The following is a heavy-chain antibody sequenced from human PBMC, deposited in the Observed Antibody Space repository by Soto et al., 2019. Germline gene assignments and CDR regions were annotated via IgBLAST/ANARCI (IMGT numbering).Heavy chain of an antibody. J-gene: IGHJ3*02. Sequence: SETLSLTCTVSGGSISSYYWSWIRQPPEKGLEWIGYIYYSGSTNYNPSLKSRVTISVDTSKNQFSLKLSSVTAADTAVYYCAREPYGDDAFDIWGQGTMVTVSS. V-gene: IGHV4-59*01. CDR3: AREPYGDDAFDI. CDR1: GGSISSYY. D-gene: IGHD4-17*01. CDR2: IYYSGST.